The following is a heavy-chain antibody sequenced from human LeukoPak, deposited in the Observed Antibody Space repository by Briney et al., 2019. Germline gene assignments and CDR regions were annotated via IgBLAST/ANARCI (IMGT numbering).Heavy chain of an antibody. CDR3: ARGGSGSYYYDSSGLWSAFDI. V-gene: IGHV1-46*01. D-gene: IGHD3-22*01. Sequence: ASVKVSCKASGYTFTSYYMHWVRQAPGQGLEWMGIINPSGGSTSYAQKFQGRVTMTRDTSTSTAYMELSSLRSEDTAVYYCARGGSGSYYYDSSGLWSAFDIWGQGTMVTVSS. J-gene: IGHJ3*02. CDR1: GYTFTSYY. CDR2: INPSGGST.